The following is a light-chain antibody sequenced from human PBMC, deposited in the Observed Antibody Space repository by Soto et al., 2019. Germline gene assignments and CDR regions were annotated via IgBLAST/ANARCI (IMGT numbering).Light chain of an antibody. CDR3: QQYGGSPWT. Sequence: EIVLTQSPGTLSLSPGERATLSCRASQSVSIRFLAWYQQKPGQAPRLLIYGASSRATGIPDRFSGSGSGTDFTLTLSRLEPEDFAVYYCQQYGGSPWTFGQGTKVEIK. CDR2: GAS. J-gene: IGKJ1*01. CDR1: QSVSIRF. V-gene: IGKV3-20*01.